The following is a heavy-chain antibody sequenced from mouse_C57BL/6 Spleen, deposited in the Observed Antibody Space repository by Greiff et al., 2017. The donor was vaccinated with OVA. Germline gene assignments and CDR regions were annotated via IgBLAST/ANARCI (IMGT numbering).Heavy chain of an antibody. CDR1: GYTFTNYW. Sequence: QVQLQQSGAELVRPGTSVKMSCTASGYTFTNYWIGWARQRPGHGLEWIGDIYPGGGYTNYNEKFKGKATLTADKSSSTAYMQFSSLTAEDSAIYYCARWEVYFDYWGQGTTLTVSS. CDR2: IYPGGGYT. D-gene: IGHD4-1*01. J-gene: IGHJ2*01. V-gene: IGHV1-63*01. CDR3: ARWEVYFDY.